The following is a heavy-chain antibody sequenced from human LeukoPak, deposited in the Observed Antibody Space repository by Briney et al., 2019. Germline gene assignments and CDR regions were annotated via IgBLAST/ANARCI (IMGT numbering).Heavy chain of an antibody. Sequence: SETLSLTCTVPGGSISSGTYYWGWLRQPPGKGLEWIGSIYYSGSTYYNPSLKSRVTIPVDTSKNQFSLKLSSVTAADTAVYYCASLRDGYDVDHWGQGTLVTVSS. CDR2: IYYSGST. CDR1: GGSISSGTYY. J-gene: IGHJ4*02. D-gene: IGHD5-24*01. CDR3: ASLRDGYDVDH. V-gene: IGHV4-39*01.